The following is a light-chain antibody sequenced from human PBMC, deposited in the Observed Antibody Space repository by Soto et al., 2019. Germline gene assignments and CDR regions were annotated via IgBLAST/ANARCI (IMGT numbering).Light chain of an antibody. Sequence: QLTQSPPSLSASVGDRVTITCRASQGIRNSLGWYQQKPGKAPKRLIYAASSLQSGVPSRFSGSGSGTEFTLTISSLQPEDFATYYCLQHNSYPLTFGGGTKVEIK. V-gene: IGKV1-17*01. CDR1: QGIRNS. CDR2: AAS. CDR3: LQHNSYPLT. J-gene: IGKJ4*01.